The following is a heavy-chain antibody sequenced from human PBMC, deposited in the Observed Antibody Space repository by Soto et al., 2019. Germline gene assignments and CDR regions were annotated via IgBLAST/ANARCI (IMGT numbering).Heavy chain of an antibody. D-gene: IGHD6-6*01. CDR1: GGTFSSYA. CDR3: ASSLGEGVAARRYYYYGMDV. V-gene: IGHV1-69*13. Sequence: VKVSCKASGGTFSSYAISWVRQAPGQGLEWMGGIIPIFGTANYAQKFQGRVTITADESTSTAYMELSSLRSEDTAVYYCASSLGEGVAARRYYYYGMDVWGQGTTVTVSS. CDR2: IIPIFGTA. J-gene: IGHJ6*02.